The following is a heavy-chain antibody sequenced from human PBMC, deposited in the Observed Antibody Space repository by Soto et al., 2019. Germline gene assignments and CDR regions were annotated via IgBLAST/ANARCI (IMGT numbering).Heavy chain of an antibody. D-gene: IGHD3-22*01. CDR3: ARELEKQLAYYDSSLWDYGMDV. CDR2: IIPIFGTA. J-gene: IGHJ6*02. V-gene: IGHV1-69*13. Sequence: ASVKVSCKASGGTFSSYAISWVRQAPGQGLEWMGGIIPIFGTANYAQKFQGRVTITADESTSTAYMELSSLRSEDTAVYYCARELEKQLAYYDSSLWDYGMDVWGQGTTVTVS. CDR1: GGTFSSYA.